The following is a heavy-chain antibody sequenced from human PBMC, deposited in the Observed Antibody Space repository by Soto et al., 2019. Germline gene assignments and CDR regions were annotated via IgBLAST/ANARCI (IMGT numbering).Heavy chain of an antibody. J-gene: IGHJ4*02. Sequence: QVQLMQSGAEVKKPGASVKVSCKTSGYTFTACGISWVRQAPGQGLEWMGWISTYKGNTNYAQKFQGRVAMTTDTSTSTAYMELRSLRSDDTAVYYCVRDLDGSGSYYTDHWGQGTLVTVSS. CDR1: GYTFTACG. CDR3: VRDLDGSGSYYTDH. D-gene: IGHD3-10*01. CDR2: ISTYKGNT. V-gene: IGHV1-18*01.